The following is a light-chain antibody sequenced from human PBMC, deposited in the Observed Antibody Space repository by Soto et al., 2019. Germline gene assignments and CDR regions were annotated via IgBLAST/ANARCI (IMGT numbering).Light chain of an antibody. Sequence: QLVLTQPPSASASLGASVTLTCTLSGGYSNYKVDWYQQRPGKGPRFVMRVGPGGIVGSKGDGIPDRFSVLGSGLNRYLTIKNIQEEDEGDYHCGADDGSGSSFVYVFGTGTKLTVL. CDR1: GGYSNYK. J-gene: IGLJ1*01. V-gene: IGLV9-49*01. CDR3: GADDGSGSSFVYV. CDR2: VGPGGIVG.